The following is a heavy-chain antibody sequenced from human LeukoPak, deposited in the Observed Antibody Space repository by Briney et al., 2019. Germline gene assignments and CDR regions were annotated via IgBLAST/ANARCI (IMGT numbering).Heavy chain of an antibody. V-gene: IGHV1-8*01. CDR1: GYTFTSYD. CDR3: ARAGYSSGWSYYYGMDV. CDR2: MNPNSGNT. Sequence: GASVKVSCKASGYTFTSYDINWVRQATGQGLEWMGWMNPNSGNTGYAQKFQGRVTMTRNTSISTAYMELSSLRSEDTAVYYCARAGYSSGWSYYYGMDVWGQGTTVTVSS. D-gene: IGHD6-19*01. J-gene: IGHJ6*02.